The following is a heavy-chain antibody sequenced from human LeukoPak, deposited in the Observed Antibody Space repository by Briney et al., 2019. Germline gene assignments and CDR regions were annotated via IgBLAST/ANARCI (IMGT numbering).Heavy chain of an antibody. J-gene: IGHJ4*02. CDR1: GGSLTSGTYY. CDR2: VYYSGST. Sequence: SETLSLTCTVSGGSLTSGTYYWSWIRQHPGKGLEWIGYVYYSGSTYYKPSLKSRVIISVDTSKNQFSLKLRSVTAADTAVYYCARARYYYDTSGYYYFDYWGQGTLVTVSS. V-gene: IGHV4-31*03. CDR3: ARARYYYDTSGYYYFDY. D-gene: IGHD3-22*01.